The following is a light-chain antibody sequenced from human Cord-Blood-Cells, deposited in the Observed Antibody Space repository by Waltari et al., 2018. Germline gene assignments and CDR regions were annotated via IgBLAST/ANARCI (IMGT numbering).Light chain of an antibody. J-gene: IGKJ2*01. CDR1: QSISSY. Sequence: DIQMTQSPSSLSASVGDRVTITCRASQSISSYLNWYQQKPGKAPKLLIYAASSFQSGVPSRFSGSGSGTDFTLTISSLQPEDFATYYCQQSYSTPMYTFGQETKLEIK. CDR3: QQSYSTPMYT. V-gene: IGKV1-39*01. CDR2: AAS.